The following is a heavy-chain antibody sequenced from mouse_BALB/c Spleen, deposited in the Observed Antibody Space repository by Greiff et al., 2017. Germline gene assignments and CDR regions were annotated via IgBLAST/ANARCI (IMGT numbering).Heavy chain of an antibody. CDR3: ARSPSAYYGNHG. V-gene: IGHV14-3*02. J-gene: IGHJ4*01. D-gene: IGHD2-10*01. Sequence: VQLQQSGAELVKPGASVKLSCTASGFNIKDTYMHWVKQRPEQGLEWIGRIDPANGNTKYDPKFQGKATITADTSSNTAYLQLSSLTSEDTAVYYCARSPSAYYGNHGWGQGTSVTVSS. CDR1: GFNIKDTY. CDR2: IDPANGNT.